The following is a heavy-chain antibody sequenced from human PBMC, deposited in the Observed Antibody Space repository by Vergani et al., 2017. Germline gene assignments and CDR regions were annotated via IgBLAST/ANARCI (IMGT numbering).Heavy chain of an antibody. V-gene: IGHV3-13*01. Sequence: VQLVESGGGVVQPGGSLRLSCAASGFTFSTYDMHWVRPATGKGLEWVSAIGTAGDTYYPGSVKGRFTISRENAKNSLYLQMNGLRAGDTAVYYCARRDSSSPALDYWGQGTLVTVSS. D-gene: IGHD6-6*01. J-gene: IGHJ4*02. CDR3: ARRDSSSPALDY. CDR2: IGTAGDT. CDR1: GFTFSTYD.